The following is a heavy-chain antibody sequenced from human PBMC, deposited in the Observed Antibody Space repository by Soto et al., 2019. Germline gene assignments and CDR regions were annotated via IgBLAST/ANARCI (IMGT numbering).Heavy chain of an antibody. CDR2: INPSSGDS. D-gene: IGHD1-26*01. V-gene: IGHV1-2*02. CDR1: GYTFTAYY. CDR3: AREGGSAYGMDV. Sequence: QVHLVQSGAEVAKPGASVKVSCKTSGYTFTAYYIHWVRQAPGQGLEWMGWINPSSGDSKYAQKFQGRVTMTSDTSISTAYLDLSNLRSDDTAVYDCAREGGSAYGMDVWGQGTTVTVSS. J-gene: IGHJ6*02.